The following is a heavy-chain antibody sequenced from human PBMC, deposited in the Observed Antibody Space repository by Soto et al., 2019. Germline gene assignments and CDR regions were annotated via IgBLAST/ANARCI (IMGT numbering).Heavy chain of an antibody. J-gene: IGHJ4*02. CDR1: GYNFAGFW. Sequence: GESLKISCKGSGYNFAGFWIAWVRQMPGKGLELMGIIYPSDSDTRYRPSFQGQATISADKSISSAYLQWSSLRASDTAMYYCARGGVSTRTFDYWGQGTPVTVSS. D-gene: IGHD3-3*01. CDR3: ARGGVSTRTFDY. CDR2: IYPSDSDT. V-gene: IGHV5-51*01.